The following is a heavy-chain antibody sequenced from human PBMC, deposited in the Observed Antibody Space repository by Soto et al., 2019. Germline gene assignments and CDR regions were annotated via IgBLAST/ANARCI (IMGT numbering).Heavy chain of an antibody. CDR2: IKYSGST. CDR3: ARGGEKGYIY. V-gene: IGHV4-34*01. Sequence: QVQLPQWGAGLLKPSETLSLTCAVYGVSFSGYYWSWIRQPPGKGLEWSGEIKYSGSTKYNPSLKSRVTISVDTSKNQFSLKLSSVTAADTAVYYCARGGEKGYIYWGQGSLVTVSS. D-gene: IGHD3-16*02. CDR1: GVSFSGYY. J-gene: IGHJ4*02.